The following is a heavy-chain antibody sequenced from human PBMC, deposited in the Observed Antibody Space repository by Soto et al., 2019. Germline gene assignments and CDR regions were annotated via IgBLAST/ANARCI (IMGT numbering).Heavy chain of an antibody. V-gene: IGHV2-5*02. Sequence: QITLNESGPTVVRPTETLTLTCRFSGFSLTTSGVGVGWIRQSPGKAPEWLALIYWDDDKRYSASLKSRLTINKDTSKHQVVLTVSDLDTTDTATYYCAHRVLRTVFGLVTTTAIYFDFWGQGTPVAVSS. CDR3: AHRVLRTVFGLVTTTAIYFDF. D-gene: IGHD3-3*01. CDR2: IYWDDDK. J-gene: IGHJ4*02. CDR1: GFSLTTSGVG.